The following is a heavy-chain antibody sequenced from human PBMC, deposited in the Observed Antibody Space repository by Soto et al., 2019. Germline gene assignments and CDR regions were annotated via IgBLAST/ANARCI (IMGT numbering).Heavy chain of an antibody. CDR1: GYTLIDYD. V-gene: IGHV1-8*02. D-gene: IGHD2-21*02. CDR3: ARTLLYCGGDYHMYRLDV. Sequence: ASVKVSCKASGYTLIDYDIIWVRQATGQGLEWMGWMNPNSGKTNYAQDFQGRVTMTTDTSTSTAYMELSSLRSDDTAVYYCARTLLYCGGDYHMYRLDVWGKGTTVPVSS. CDR2: MNPNSGKT. J-gene: IGHJ6*04.